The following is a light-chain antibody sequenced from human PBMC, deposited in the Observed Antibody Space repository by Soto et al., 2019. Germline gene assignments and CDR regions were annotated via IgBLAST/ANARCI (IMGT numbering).Light chain of an antibody. Sequence: DIQMTQSPSSLSASVGDRVTITCRASQGMRNDLGWYQQKPGKAPKRLIYAASSLQSGVPLRFRGSGAGTEFTLTISSLQPEDVAAYYCIPHNTYPLTCGQGTKVEIK. CDR2: AAS. J-gene: IGKJ1*01. V-gene: IGKV1-17*01. CDR1: QGMRND. CDR3: IPHNTYPLT.